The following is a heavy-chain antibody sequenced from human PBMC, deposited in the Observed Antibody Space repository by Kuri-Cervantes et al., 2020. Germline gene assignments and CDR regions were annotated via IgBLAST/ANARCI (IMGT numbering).Heavy chain of an antibody. Sequence: GESLKISCVASGFTFSSYGMHWVRQAPGKGLEWVAIIWYDGSNKNYADSVKGRFTISRDNAKNTLYLQMNSLRAEDTAVYYCASLPYSSGSFSWGQGTLVTVSS. J-gene: IGHJ5*02. V-gene: IGHV3-33*08. D-gene: IGHD6-19*01. CDR2: IWYDGSNK. CDR1: GFTFSSYG. CDR3: ASLPYSSGSFS.